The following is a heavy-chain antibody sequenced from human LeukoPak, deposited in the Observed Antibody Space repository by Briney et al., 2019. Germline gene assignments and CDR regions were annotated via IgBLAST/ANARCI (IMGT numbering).Heavy chain of an antibody. CDR2: ISYDGSNM. D-gene: IGHD5-18*01. CDR3: ARGRETYNFDY. V-gene: IGHV3-30*03. J-gene: IGHJ4*02. CDR1: GFTFSSHD. Sequence: PGGSLRLSCATSGFTFSSHDMNWVRQAPGKGLEWVAVISYDGSNMYYADSVKGRFTISRDNYINTLYLQMNSLRPEDMATFYCARGRETYNFDYWGQGTLVTVSS.